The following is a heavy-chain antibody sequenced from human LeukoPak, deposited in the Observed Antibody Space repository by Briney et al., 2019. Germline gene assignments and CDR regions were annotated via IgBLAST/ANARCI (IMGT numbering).Heavy chain of an antibody. D-gene: IGHD6-13*01. J-gene: IGHJ5*02. CDR2: ISYDGSNK. CDR3: ARGPLAAAVWFDP. CDR1: GFTFSSYA. Sequence: PGGSLRLSCAASGFTFSSYAMHWVRQAPGKGLEWVAVISYDGSNKYYADSVKGRFTISRDNAKNSLYLQMNSLRAEDTAVYYCARGPLAAAVWFDPWGQGTLVTVSS. V-gene: IGHV3-30*04.